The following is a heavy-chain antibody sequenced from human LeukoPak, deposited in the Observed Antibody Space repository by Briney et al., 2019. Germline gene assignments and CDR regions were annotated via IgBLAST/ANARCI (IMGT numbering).Heavy chain of an antibody. CDR3: ARDKYCSGGSCYGFFDL. V-gene: IGHV3-30-3*01. CDR2: ISSDGNKK. CDR1: TFTFSSSA. J-gene: IGHJ2*01. D-gene: IGHD2-15*01. Sequence: PGRSLRLSCAASTFTFSSSAMHWVRQAPGKGLEWVAVISSDGNKKYYADSVKGRFILSRDNSKNTVYLQMNSLRAEDTAVYYCARDKYCSGGSCYGFFDLWGRGTLVTVSS.